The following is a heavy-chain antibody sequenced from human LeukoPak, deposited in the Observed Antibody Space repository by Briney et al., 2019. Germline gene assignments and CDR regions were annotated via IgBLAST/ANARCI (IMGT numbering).Heavy chain of an antibody. CDR3: VGEIRLVTAQWFDP. Sequence: GGSLRLPRAAPGFPFSSYWMNWARQAPGKGLEWVANIKLDGSETYYVDSVKGRFTISRDNAKNSVYLHMDSLRAEDTAVYYCVGEIRLVTAQWFDPWGQGTLVTVSS. J-gene: IGHJ5*02. D-gene: IGHD2-21*02. V-gene: IGHV3-7*01. CDR1: GFPFSSYW. CDR2: IKLDGSET.